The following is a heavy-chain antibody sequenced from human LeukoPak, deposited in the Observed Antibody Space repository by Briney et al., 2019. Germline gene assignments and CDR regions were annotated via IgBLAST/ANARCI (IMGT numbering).Heavy chain of an antibody. Sequence: GESLKISCKASGYNLVSYWIAWVRQMPGGGLEWIGVNYPGDSESRYSSSFQGQVTISVDKSINSAYLQWSSLKASDTAMYYCARHSDCGGDCPFDYWGQGTLVTVSS. J-gene: IGHJ4*02. V-gene: IGHV5-51*01. D-gene: IGHD2-21*02. CDR3: ARHSDCGGDCPFDY. CDR1: GYNLVSYW. CDR2: NYPGDSES.